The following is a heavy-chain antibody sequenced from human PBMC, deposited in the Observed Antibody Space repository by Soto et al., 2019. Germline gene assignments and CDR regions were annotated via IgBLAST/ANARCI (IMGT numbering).Heavy chain of an antibody. CDR1: GYTFTSYG. Sequence: ASVKVSCKASGYTFTSYGISWVRQAPGQGLEWMGWISAYNGNTNYAQKLQGRVTMTTDTSTSTAHMELRSLRSDDTAVYYCARSRGSYSGSYTDFDYWGQGTLVTVSS. CDR2: ISAYNGNT. D-gene: IGHD1-26*01. V-gene: IGHV1-18*01. CDR3: ARSRGSYSGSYTDFDY. J-gene: IGHJ4*02.